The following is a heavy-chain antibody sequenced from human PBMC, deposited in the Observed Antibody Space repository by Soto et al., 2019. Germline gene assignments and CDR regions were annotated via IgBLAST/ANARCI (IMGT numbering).Heavy chain of an antibody. D-gene: IGHD4-17*01. J-gene: IGHJ4*02. CDR1: GFTFSSYA. V-gene: IGHV3-23*01. CDR2: ISGSGGST. CDR3: AKHRMTTVVINY. Sequence: GGSLRLSCAASGFTFSSYAMSWVRQAPGKGLEWVSDISGSGGSTYYADPVKGRFTISRDNSKNTLYLQMNSLRAEDTAVYYCAKHRMTTVVINYWGQGTLVTVSS.